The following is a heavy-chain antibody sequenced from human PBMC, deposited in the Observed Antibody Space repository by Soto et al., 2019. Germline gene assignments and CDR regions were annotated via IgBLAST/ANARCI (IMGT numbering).Heavy chain of an antibody. J-gene: IGHJ4*02. CDR1: GFSFSSYW. D-gene: IGHD1-1*01. CDR2: IRQDGSEK. V-gene: IGHV3-7*03. CDR3: MTTTRDRPFDY. Sequence: EVQLVESGGYLVQPGGSRRLSCEASGFSFSSYWMSWVRQAPGKRLEYVAIIRQDGSEKKYVDSVMGRFTISRDNAKTSTYLKMNSLRDEDTAVYYCMTTTRDRPFDYWGQGTLVTVSS.